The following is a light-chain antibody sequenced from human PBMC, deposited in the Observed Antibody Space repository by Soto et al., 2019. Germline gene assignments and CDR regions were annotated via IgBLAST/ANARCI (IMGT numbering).Light chain of an antibody. Sequence: EIVLTQSPGTLSLFPGERATLSCRASQSVSSTYFAWYRQKPGQPPSLLIYGASNRATGVPDRFSGSGSGTDFTLTISSLQPEDFATYYCQQYNSYPFTFGPGTKVDIK. CDR3: QQYNSYPFT. CDR2: GAS. V-gene: IGKV3-20*01. CDR1: QSVSSTY. J-gene: IGKJ3*01.